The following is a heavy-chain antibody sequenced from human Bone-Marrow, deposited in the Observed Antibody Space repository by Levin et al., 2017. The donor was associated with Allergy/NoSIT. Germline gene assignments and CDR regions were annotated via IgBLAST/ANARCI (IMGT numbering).Heavy chain of an antibody. CDR2: ININAGTP. V-gene: IGHV7-4-1*02. CDR1: GYKLSDFA. CDR3: ARDGGVVRSFQYNHMDV. Sequence: ASVKVSCQASGYKLSDFAMNWVRQAPGQGLEWMGWININAGTPTYAQGFTGRFVFSFDTSLGTAYLQISSLKADDTAIYYCARDGGVVRSFQYNHMDVWGKGTAVTVSS. D-gene: IGHD3-3*01. J-gene: IGHJ6*03.